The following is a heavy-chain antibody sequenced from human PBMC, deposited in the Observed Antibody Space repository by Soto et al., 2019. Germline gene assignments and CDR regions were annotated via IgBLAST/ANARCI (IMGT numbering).Heavy chain of an antibody. Sequence: VQLVESGGGLVQPGGSLRLSCAASGFTFSSYWMSWVRQAPGKGLEWVANIKQDGSEKYYVDSVKGGFTISRDNANNSLYLQMNSLRAEDTAVYYCARVRTPFKYFFDYWGQGTRVTVSS. CDR2: IKQDGSEK. J-gene: IGHJ4*02. CDR3: ARVRTPFKYFFDY. V-gene: IGHV3-7*01. CDR1: GFTFSSYW.